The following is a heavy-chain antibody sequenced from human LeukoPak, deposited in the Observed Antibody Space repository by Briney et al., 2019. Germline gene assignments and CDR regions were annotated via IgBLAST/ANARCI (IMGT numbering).Heavy chain of an antibody. CDR2: ISGNGHQT. CDR3: AKDANYYDSSGYLIPLDY. J-gene: IGHJ4*02. Sequence: PGGSRRLSCSASGFTFSRFAMTWVRQVPGRGLEWVSSISGNGHQTYYADSVKGRFSVSRDNSKNILYLQMDSLRADDSALYYCAKDANYYDSSGYLIPLDYWGQGTLVTVSS. V-gene: IGHV3-23*01. D-gene: IGHD3-22*01. CDR1: GFTFSRFA.